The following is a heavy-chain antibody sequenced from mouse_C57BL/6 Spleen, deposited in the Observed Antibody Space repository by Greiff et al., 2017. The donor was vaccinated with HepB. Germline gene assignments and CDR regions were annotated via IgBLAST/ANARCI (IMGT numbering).Heavy chain of an antibody. CDR3: ARAYYSNYWFAY. Sequence: QVQLQQPGAELVMPGASVKLSCKASGYTFTSYWMHWVKQRPGQGLEWIGEIDPSDSSTNYNQKFKGQSTMTVDNSTSTAYMQLSSLTSEDSAVYYCARAYYSNYWFAYWGQGTLVTVSA. CDR2: IDPSDSST. J-gene: IGHJ3*01. CDR1: GYTFTSYW. D-gene: IGHD2-5*01. V-gene: IGHV1-69*01.